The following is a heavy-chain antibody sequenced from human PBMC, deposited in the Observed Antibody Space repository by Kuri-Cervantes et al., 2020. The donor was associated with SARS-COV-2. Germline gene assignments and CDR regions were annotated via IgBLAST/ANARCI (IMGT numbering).Heavy chain of an antibody. Sequence: SETLSLTCAVYGGSFSGYYWSWIRQPPGKGLEWIGEINHSGSTNYNPSLKSRVTISVDTSKNQFSLKLSSVTAADTAVYYCANRGALSGSYYYYYYYYMDVWGKGTTVTVSS. CDR1: GGSFSGYY. CDR3: ANRGALSGSYYYYYYYYMDV. V-gene: IGHV4-34*01. CDR2: INHSGST. J-gene: IGHJ6*03. D-gene: IGHD1-26*01.